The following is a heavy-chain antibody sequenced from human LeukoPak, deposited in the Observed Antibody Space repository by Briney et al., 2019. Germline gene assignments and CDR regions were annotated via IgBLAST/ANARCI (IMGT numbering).Heavy chain of an antibody. D-gene: IGHD6-19*01. CDR1: GGSFSGYY. V-gene: IGHV4-34*01. CDR3: ARGNIAVAGLIDY. Sequence: SETLSLTCAVYGGSFSGYYWSWIRQPPGKGLEWIGEINHSGSTNYNPSLKSRVTISVDTSKNQFSLKLSSVTAADTAVYYCARGNIAVAGLIDYWGQGTLVTVSS. J-gene: IGHJ4*02. CDR2: INHSGST.